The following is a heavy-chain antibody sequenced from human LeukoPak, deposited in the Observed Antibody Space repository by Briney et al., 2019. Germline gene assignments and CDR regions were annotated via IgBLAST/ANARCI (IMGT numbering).Heavy chain of an antibody. CDR3: ARHAGYCSSTSCYMGKYNWFDP. J-gene: IGHJ5*02. V-gene: IGHV4-4*09. Sequence: SETLSLTCTVSGGSISSYYWSWLRQPPGKGLEWIGYIYTSGSTNYNPSLKSRVTISVDTSKNQFSLKLSSVTAADTAVYYCARHAGYCSSTSCYMGKYNWFDPWGQGTLVTVSS. D-gene: IGHD2-2*02. CDR2: IYTSGST. CDR1: GGSISSYY.